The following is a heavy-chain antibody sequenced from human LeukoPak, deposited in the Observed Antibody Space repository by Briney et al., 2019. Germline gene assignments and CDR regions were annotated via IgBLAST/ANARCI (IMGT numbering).Heavy chain of an antibody. Sequence: GRSLRLSCAASGFTFSSYAMHWVRQAPGKGLEWVAVISYDGSNKYYADSVKGRFTISRDNSKNTLYLQMNSLRAEDTAVYYCARVVRGIAAGASDYWGQGTLVTVSS. CDR1: GFTFSSYA. V-gene: IGHV3-30*04. CDR3: ARVVRGIAAGASDY. CDR2: ISYDGSNK. D-gene: IGHD6-25*01. J-gene: IGHJ4*02.